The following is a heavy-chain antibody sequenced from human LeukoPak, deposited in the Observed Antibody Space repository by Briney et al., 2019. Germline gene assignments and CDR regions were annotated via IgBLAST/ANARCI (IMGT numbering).Heavy chain of an antibody. Sequence: SETLSLTCTVSGGSISSYYWSWIRQPPGKGLEWIGYIYYSGSTNYNPSLKSRVAISVDTSKNQFSLKLSSVTAADTAVYYCARGMTTNYYYYYGMDVWGQGTTVTVSS. CDR1: GGSISSYY. CDR2: IYYSGST. V-gene: IGHV4-59*01. CDR3: ARGMTTNYYYYYGMDV. D-gene: IGHD4-11*01. J-gene: IGHJ6*02.